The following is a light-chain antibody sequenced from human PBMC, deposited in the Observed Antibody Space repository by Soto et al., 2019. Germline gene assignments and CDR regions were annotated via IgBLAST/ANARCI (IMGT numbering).Light chain of an antibody. J-gene: IGKJ1*01. V-gene: IGKV1-5*01. CDR3: QHYNSYSEA. CDR2: DAS. Sequence: DIRITRSPSXLSGSLGXXXTXTCXASQSISSWLAWYQQKPGKAPKLLIYDASSLESGVPSRFSGSGSGTEFTLTISSLQPDDFATYYCQHYNSYSEAFGQGTKVDIK. CDR1: QSISSW.